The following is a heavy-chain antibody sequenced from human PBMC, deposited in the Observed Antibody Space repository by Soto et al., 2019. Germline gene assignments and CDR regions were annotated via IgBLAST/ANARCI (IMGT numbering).Heavy chain of an antibody. Sequence: GGSLRLSCTASGFTFGDYAMSWFRQAPGKGLEWVAVIWYDGSNKYYADSVKGRFTISRDNSKNTLYLQMNSLRAEDTAVYYCARGIVGSGWYYFDYWGQGTLVTVSS. D-gene: IGHD6-19*01. CDR3: ARGIVGSGWYYFDY. CDR2: IWYDGSNK. J-gene: IGHJ4*02. V-gene: IGHV3-33*01. CDR1: GFTFGDYA.